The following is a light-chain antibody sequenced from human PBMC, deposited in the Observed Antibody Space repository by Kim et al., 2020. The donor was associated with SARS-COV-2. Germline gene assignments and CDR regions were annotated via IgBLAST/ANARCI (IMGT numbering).Light chain of an antibody. CDR3: QAWDSSTVV. J-gene: IGLJ2*01. CDR1: KLGDKY. V-gene: IGLV3-1*01. CDR2: QDS. Sequence: SYELTQPSSVSVSPGQTASITCSGDKLGDKYACWYQQKPGQSPVLVIYQDSKRPSGIPERFSGSNSGNKATLTISGTQAMDEADYYCQAWDSSTVVFGGGTQLTVL.